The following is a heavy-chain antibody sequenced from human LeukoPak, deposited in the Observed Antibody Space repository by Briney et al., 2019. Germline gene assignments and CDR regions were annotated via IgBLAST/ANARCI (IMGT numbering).Heavy chain of an antibody. CDR1: GDSISGSY. D-gene: IGHD3-16*01. J-gene: IGHJ6*02. Sequence: SETLSLTCTVSGDSISGSYWTWVRQPPGQGLEWIGQIHYSRRADYNPSLKRRITISVDTSKNQMSLTLTSVTAADTAIYYCVKFGVDYDMGVWGQGTTVTVSS. CDR2: IHYSRRA. V-gene: IGHV4-59*01. CDR3: VKFGVDYDMGV.